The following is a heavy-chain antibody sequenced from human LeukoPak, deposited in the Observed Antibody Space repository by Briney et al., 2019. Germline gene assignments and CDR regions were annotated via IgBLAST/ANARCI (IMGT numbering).Heavy chain of an antibody. Sequence: ASVKVSCKASGYTFTGYYMHRVRQAPGQGLEWMGWINPNSGGTNYAQKFQGRVTMTRDTSISTAYMELSSLRSEDTAVYYCARDRYSTGYYYYFDYWGQGTLVTVSS. D-gene: IGHD3-22*01. CDR2: INPNSGGT. CDR1: GYTFTGYY. V-gene: IGHV1-2*02. J-gene: IGHJ4*02. CDR3: ARDRYSTGYYYYFDY.